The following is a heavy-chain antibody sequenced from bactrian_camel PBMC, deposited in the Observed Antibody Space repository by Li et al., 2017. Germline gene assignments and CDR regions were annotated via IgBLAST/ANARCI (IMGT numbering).Heavy chain of an antibody. V-gene: IGHV3S67*01. CDR2: IATDGRT. D-gene: IGHD5*01. CDR1: ALGTYA. CDR3: SIDLSGRR. J-gene: IGHJ4*01. Sequence: DVQLVESGGGLVQPGGSLRLSCAVSALGTYAMAWFRQAPGNEREGVAVIATDGRTAYADSVKGRFIISQSDDKNTLYLQMNSLKPEDTGTYYCSIDLSGRRRGQGTQVTVS.